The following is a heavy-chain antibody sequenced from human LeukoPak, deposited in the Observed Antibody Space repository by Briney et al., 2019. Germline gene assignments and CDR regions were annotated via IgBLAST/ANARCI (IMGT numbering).Heavy chain of an antibody. Sequence: GGSLRLSCEASGFTFSFYTMNWVRQAPGQGLEWVSSISGSSSYIYYADSVKGRFTISRDNAKTSLYLQLNSLRADHTAVYYCARVPYGGASGADYWGQGTLVTVSP. D-gene: IGHD4-23*01. CDR2: ISGSSSYI. J-gene: IGHJ4*02. CDR3: ARVPYGGASGADY. CDR1: GFTFSFYT. V-gene: IGHV3-21*01.